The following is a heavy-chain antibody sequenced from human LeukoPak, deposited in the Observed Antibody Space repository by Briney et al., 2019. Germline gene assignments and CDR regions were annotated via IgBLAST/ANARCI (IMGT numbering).Heavy chain of an antibody. CDR3: AKSHPRGEFADGMDV. V-gene: IGHV3-30*18. Sequence: GGSLRLSCAASGFTFSSYGMHWVRQAPGKGLEWVAVISYDGSNKYYADSVKGRFTISRDNSKNTLYLQMNSLRAEDTAVYYCAKSHPRGEFADGMDVWGQGTTVTVSS. CDR1: GFTFSSYG. J-gene: IGHJ6*02. D-gene: IGHD3-16*01. CDR2: ISYDGSNK.